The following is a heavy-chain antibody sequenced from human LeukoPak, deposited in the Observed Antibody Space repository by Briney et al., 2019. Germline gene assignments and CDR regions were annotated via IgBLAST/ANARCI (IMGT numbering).Heavy chain of an antibody. CDR3: AADTVVTYYYYGMDV. V-gene: IGHV3-7*03. Sequence: GGSLTLSCAASGFTFSYHWMTWVRQAPGKGLEWVANIKNDGAVKNYVDSVKGRFTISRDNAKNTLYLQMNSLRAEDTAVYYCAADTVVTYYYYGMDVWGQGTTVTVSS. D-gene: IGHD2-21*02. CDR1: GFTFSYHW. CDR2: IKNDGAVK. J-gene: IGHJ6*02.